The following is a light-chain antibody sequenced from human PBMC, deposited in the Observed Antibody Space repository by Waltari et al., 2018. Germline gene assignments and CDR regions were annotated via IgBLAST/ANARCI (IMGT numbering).Light chain of an antibody. CDR2: DTS. V-gene: IGKV3-11*01. CDR3: QQRSNWPRT. CDR1: QSVSNY. Sequence: ETVLTQSPATLSLSPGDRATLSCRASQSVSNYLAWYQQKPGQAPRLLIYDTSNRATDIPDRFSGSWSGTDFTLTISSLEPEDLAVYYCQQRSNWPRTFGQGTKVEIK. J-gene: IGKJ1*01.